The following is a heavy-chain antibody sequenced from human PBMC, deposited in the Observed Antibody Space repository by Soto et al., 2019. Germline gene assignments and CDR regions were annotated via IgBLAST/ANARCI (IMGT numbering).Heavy chain of an antibody. CDR1: GHTLTGYY. D-gene: IGHD3-10*01. J-gene: IGHJ5*02. Sequence: QVQLVQSGAEVKKPGASVKVSCKASGHTLTGYYVQWVRRAPGQGLEWMGWINAKSGGTKYAQKFQGRVTMTRDTSISTVYMELSRLSSDDTTVYYCARLPDYDGSGTFTCDPWGQGTLVSVSS. V-gene: IGHV1-2*02. CDR2: INAKSGGT. CDR3: ARLPDYDGSGTFTCDP.